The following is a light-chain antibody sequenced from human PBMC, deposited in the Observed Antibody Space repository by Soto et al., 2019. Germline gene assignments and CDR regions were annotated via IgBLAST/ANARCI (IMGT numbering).Light chain of an antibody. J-gene: IGLJ1*01. V-gene: IGLV1-44*01. CDR1: SSNIGGNT. CDR2: SNN. Sequence: QSVLTQPPSASGTPGQRVTISCSGSSSNIGGNTVNWYQQLPGTAPKLLIYSNNQWPSGVPDRFSGSKSGTSASLAISGLQSEDEADYYCAAWDDSLNGHVFGTGTKVTVL. CDR3: AAWDDSLNGHV.